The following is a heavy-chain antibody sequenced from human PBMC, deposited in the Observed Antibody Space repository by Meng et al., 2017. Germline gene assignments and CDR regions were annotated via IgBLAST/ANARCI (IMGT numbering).Heavy chain of an antibody. J-gene: IGHJ4*02. V-gene: IGHV3-73*01. CDR3: AKDYRQWLVRDGPYFDY. D-gene: IGHD6-19*01. CDR2: IRSKANSYAT. CDR1: GFTFSGSA. Sequence: GESLKISCAASGFTFSGSAMHWVRQASGKGLEWVGRIRSKANSYATAYAASVKGRFTISRDNAKNSLYLQMNSLRAEDTAVYYCAKDYRQWLVRDGPYFDYWGQGTLVTVSS.